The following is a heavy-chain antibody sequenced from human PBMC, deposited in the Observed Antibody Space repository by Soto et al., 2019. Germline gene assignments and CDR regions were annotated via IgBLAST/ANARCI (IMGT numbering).Heavy chain of an antibody. CDR2: ISYDGSNK. CDR1: GFTFSSYG. Sequence: QPGGSLRLSCAASGFTFSSYGMHWVRQAPGKGLEWVAVISYDGSNKYYADSVKGRFTISRDNSKSTLYLQINSLRTEDTAVYYCAANFDYWGQGTLVTVPS. V-gene: IGHV3-30*03. CDR3: AANFDY. J-gene: IGHJ4*02.